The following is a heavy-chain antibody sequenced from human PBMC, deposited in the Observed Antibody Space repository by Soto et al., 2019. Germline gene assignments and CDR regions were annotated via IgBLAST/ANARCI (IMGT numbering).Heavy chain of an antibody. Sequence: VQLVESGGGVVQPGRSLRLSCAASGFTFSSYGMHWVRQAPGKGLEWVAVISYDGSNKYYTDSVKGRFTISRDNSKNTLYLQMNSLRAEDTAVYYCAKGLTYYYGSGSYYPTWGQGTLVTVSS. D-gene: IGHD3-10*01. CDR3: AKGLTYYYGSGSYYPT. CDR1: GFTFSSYG. J-gene: IGHJ5*02. CDR2: ISYDGSNK. V-gene: IGHV3-30*18.